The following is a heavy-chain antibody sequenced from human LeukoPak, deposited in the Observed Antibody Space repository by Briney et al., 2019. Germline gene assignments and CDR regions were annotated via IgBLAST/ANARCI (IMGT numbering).Heavy chain of an antibody. V-gene: IGHV3-21*01. CDR2: ITSSSSSI. Sequence: GGSLRLSCVASGFTFSIYTMSWVRQAPGKGLEWVSSITSSSSSIYSADSVKGRLTISRDYAKNSLYLEMNSLRDEDTAVYYCARDLAWGAYWGQGTLVTVSS. D-gene: IGHD4/OR15-4a*01. CDR3: ARDLAWGAY. J-gene: IGHJ4*02. CDR1: GFTFSIYT.